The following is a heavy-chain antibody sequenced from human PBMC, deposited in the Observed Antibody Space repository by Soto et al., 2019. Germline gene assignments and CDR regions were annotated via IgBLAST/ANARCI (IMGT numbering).Heavy chain of an antibody. CDR1: GFTFSCYA. V-gene: IGHV3-23*01. CDR2: ISGSGGST. CDR3: AKDSLFVVVTDIHADSDY. Sequence: PWGSLLLSCAPSGFTFSCYAMSWVRQAPGKGLECVSAISGSGGSTYYAASVKGRFTISIDNSTNTLYLQMTRLRAEDTAVYYGAKDSLFVVVTDIHADSDYWGQGTLVTVSS. J-gene: IGHJ4*02. D-gene: IGHD2-21*02.